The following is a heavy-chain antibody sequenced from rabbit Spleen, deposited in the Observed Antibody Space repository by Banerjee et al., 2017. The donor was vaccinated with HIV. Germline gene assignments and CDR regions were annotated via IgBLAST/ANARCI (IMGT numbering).Heavy chain of an antibody. CDR1: GFDFSDYYY. CDR3: ARDTASSFSSYGMDL. D-gene: IGHD6-1*01. V-gene: IGHV1S45*01. Sequence: QQHLEESGGDLVKPGASLTLSCTASGFDFSDYYYIYWVRQAPGKGLEWIGCIYTGGSGGIYYASWAQGRFTCSKTSSTTVTLQMTSLTVADTATYFCARDTASSFSSYGMDLWGQGTLVTVS. CDR2: IYTGGSGGI. J-gene: IGHJ6*01.